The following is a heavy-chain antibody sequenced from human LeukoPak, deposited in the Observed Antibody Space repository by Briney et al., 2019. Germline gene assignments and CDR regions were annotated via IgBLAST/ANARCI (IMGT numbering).Heavy chain of an antibody. Sequence: ESGPTLVKPTQTLTLTCTFSGSSLSTSGVGVVWIRQPPGKALEWLAVIYWNDDKRYSPSLRSRLTITKDTSKKQVVLTMTNMDPVDTATYYCAHVELYSSSGFDYWGQGTLVTVSS. D-gene: IGHD6-6*01. CDR2: IYWNDDK. CDR3: AHVELYSSSGFDY. J-gene: IGHJ4*02. V-gene: IGHV2-5*01. CDR1: GSSLSTSGVG.